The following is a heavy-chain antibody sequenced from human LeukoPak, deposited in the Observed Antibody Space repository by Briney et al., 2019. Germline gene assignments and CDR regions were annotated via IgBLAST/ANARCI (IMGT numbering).Heavy chain of an antibody. CDR1: GFTFSSYA. J-gene: IGHJ4*02. Sequence: GGSLRLSCAASGFTFSSYAMHWVRQAPGKGLEWVAVISYDGSNKYYADSVKGRFTISRDNSKNTLYLQMNSLRAEDTAVYYCAKDRGYCSSTNCYLVLDYWGQGTLVAVSS. D-gene: IGHD2-2*01. CDR3: AKDRGYCSSTNCYLVLDY. V-gene: IGHV3-30-3*01. CDR2: ISYDGSNK.